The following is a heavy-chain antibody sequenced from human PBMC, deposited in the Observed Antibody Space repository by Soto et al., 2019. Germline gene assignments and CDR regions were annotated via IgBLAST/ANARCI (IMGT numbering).Heavy chain of an antibody. Sequence: SQTLSLTCAISGDSVSSNSAAWNWIRQSPSRGLEWLGRTYYRSKWYNDYAVSVKSRITINPDTSKNQFSLQLNSVTPEDTAVYYCARADSSGWYPYYYYGMDVWGQGTTVTV. J-gene: IGHJ6*02. V-gene: IGHV6-1*01. CDR1: GDSVSSNSAA. D-gene: IGHD6-19*01. CDR2: TYYRSKWYN. CDR3: ARADSSGWYPYYYYGMDV.